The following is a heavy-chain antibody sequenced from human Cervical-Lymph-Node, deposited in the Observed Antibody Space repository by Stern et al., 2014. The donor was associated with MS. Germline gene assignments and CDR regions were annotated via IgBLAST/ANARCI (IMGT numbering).Heavy chain of an antibody. CDR2: IYWDGDK. CDR3: VYPPPGAFLEDVFDI. J-gene: IGHJ3*02. D-gene: IGHD4-17*01. V-gene: IGHV2-5*02. Sequence: QITLKESGPTLVKPTETLRLTCTFSGFSLRTNGVAVGWIRQTPGKALEFLALIYWDGDKRYNPSLKRRLTITTDPSQSQVVLKMTRLPPGDTPKYYGVYPPPGAFLEDVFDIGGQGTMVPISS. CDR1: GFSLRTNGVA.